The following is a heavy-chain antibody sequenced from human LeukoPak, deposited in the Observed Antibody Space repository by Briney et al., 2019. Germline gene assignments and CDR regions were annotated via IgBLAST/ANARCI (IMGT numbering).Heavy chain of an antibody. CDR2: IYTSGST. CDR3: AREAYCGGDCYSGFDY. Sequence: SETLSLTCTVSGGSISSYYWSWIRQPAGKGLEWIGRIYTSGSTNYNPSLTSRVTISVDTSTTRFSLKLSSVTAADTAVYYCAREAYCGGDCYSGFDYWGQGTLVTVSS. CDR1: GGSISSYY. J-gene: IGHJ4*02. V-gene: IGHV4-4*07. D-gene: IGHD2-21*02.